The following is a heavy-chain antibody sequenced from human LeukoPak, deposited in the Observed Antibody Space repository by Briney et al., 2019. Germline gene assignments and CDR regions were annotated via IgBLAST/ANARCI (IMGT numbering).Heavy chain of an antibody. CDR3: AREGYCSGTACDLDY. Sequence: PGGSLRLSCAASGFTFSDYYMSWIRQAPGKGLEWVSYISTNGRYTNYADSVKGRFTISRDNAKNSLYLQMNSLRAEDTAVYYCAREGYCSGTACDLDYWGQGTLVTVSS. J-gene: IGHJ4*02. V-gene: IGHV3-11*05. CDR1: GFTFSDYY. CDR2: ISTNGRYT. D-gene: IGHD2-15*01.